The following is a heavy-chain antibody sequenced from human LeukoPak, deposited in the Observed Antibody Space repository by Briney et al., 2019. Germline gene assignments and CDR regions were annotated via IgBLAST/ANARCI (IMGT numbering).Heavy chain of an antibody. Sequence: GGSLRLSCAASGFTFSSYWMHWVRQAPGKGLVWVSRINTDGSSTSYADSVKGRFTISRDNAKNTLYLQMNSLRAEDTALYYCAKDMTTVTTALDYWGQGTLVTVSS. CDR1: GFTFSSYW. D-gene: IGHD4-17*01. CDR3: AKDMTTVTTALDY. J-gene: IGHJ4*02. V-gene: IGHV3-74*01. CDR2: INTDGSST.